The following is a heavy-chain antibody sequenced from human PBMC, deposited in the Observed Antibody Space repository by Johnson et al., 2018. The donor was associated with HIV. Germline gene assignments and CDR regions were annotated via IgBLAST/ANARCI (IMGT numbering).Heavy chain of an antibody. CDR3: ARGRGWWLQLGGAFDI. D-gene: IGHD5-24*01. CDR1: GFTFSDYY. CDR2: ISYDGDNI. J-gene: IGHJ3*02. V-gene: IGHV3-30*14. Sequence: QVQLVESGGGLVKPGGSLKLSCAASGFTFSDYYMSWIRQAPGKGLEWVAVISYDGDNIYYADSVKGRFTISRDNSKNTLYLQMNSLRAEDTAIYYCARGRGWWLQLGGAFDIWGQGTMVTVSS.